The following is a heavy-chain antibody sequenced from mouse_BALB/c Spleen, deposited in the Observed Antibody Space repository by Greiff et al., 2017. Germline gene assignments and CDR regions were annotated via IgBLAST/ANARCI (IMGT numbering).Heavy chain of an antibody. CDR3: TREVRRYAMDY. J-gene: IGHJ4*01. D-gene: IGHD2-14*01. CDR2: IYPGSGST. CDR1: GYTFTSYW. Sequence: LKQPGSELVRPGASVKLSCKASGYTFTSYWMHWVKQRHGQGLEWIGNIYPGSGSTNYDEKFKSKGTLTVDTSSSTAYMHLSSLTSEDSAVYYCTREVRRYAMDYWGQGTSVTVSS. V-gene: IGHV1S22*01.